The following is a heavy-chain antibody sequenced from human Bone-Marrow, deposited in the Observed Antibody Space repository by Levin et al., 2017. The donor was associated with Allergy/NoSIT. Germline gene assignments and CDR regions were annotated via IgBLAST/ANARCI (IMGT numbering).Heavy chain of an antibody. CDR2: INTYSGGT. J-gene: IGHJ5*02. CDR3: ARGGLGISARILDP. Sequence: ASVKVSCKGSGYIFTGFYIHWARQVPGQGLEWMGRINTYSGGTRYAPNFQGRISLTSDTSVNSAYMDLSRLTGDDTAVYYCARGGLGISARILDPWGQGTLVTVSS. D-gene: IGHD6-6*01. CDR1: GYIFTGFY. V-gene: IGHV1-2*06.